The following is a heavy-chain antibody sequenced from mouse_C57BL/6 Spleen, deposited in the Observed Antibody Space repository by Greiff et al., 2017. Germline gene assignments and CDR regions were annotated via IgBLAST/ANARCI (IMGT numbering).Heavy chain of an antibody. V-gene: IGHV1-53*01. J-gene: IGHJ3*01. CDR2: INPSNGGT. CDR1: GYTFPSYW. Sequence: QVQLQPPGTELVKPGASVKLSCKASGYTFPSYWMHWVKQRPGQGLEWIGNINPSNGGTNYNEKFKSKATLTVDKSSSTADMQLSSLTSEDSAVYYCARSITTVVANPFAYWGQGTLVTVSA. D-gene: IGHD1-1*01. CDR3: ARSITTVVANPFAY.